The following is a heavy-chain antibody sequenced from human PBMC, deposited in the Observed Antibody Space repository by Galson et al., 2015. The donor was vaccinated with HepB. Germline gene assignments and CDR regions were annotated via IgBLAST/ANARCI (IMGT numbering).Heavy chain of an antibody. D-gene: IGHD3-22*01. CDR2: IYSSGYT. J-gene: IGHJ3*01. V-gene: IGHV3-66*01. CDR3: VRDYSGFYNAFDV. CDR1: GFAVSSNY. Sequence: SLRLSCAASGFAVSSNYMSWVRQAPGKGLEWVSIIYSSGYTYYADSVNDRFTISRDDSKNTLYLQMNSLRAEDTAVYYCVRDYSGFYNAFDVWGQGTLVTVSS.